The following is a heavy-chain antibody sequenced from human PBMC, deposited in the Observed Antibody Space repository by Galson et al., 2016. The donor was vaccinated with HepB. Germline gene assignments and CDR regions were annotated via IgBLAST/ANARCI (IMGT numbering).Heavy chain of an antibody. D-gene: IGHD3/OR15-3a*01. Sequence: PALVKPTQTLTLTCSFSGFSLRTPGVGVGWIRQPPGEALEWLALIYWDDNTHYSPPLQSRLTIPKDTSKNQVVLTMTNMDPVDTATYYCAHRGYSFWTDTPSWFDSWGQGTLVIVSS. J-gene: IGHJ5*01. CDR2: IYWDDNT. CDR3: AHRGYSFWTDTPSWFDS. CDR1: GFSLRTPGVG. V-gene: IGHV2-5*02.